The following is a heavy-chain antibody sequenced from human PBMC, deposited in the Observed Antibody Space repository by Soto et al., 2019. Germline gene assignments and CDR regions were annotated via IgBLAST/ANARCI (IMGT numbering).Heavy chain of an antibody. CDR1: GYTFTSYG. V-gene: IGHV1-18*01. CDR3: ARDRSGRDWLLPGLTDY. J-gene: IGHJ4*02. Sequence: GSSVKVSGKASGYTFTSYGISWVRQSPGQGLEWMGWISAYNGNTNYAQKLQGRVTMTTDTSTSTAYMELRSLRSDDTAVYYSARDRSGRDWLLPGLTDYWGPGTLVTVSS. CDR2: ISAYNGNT. D-gene: IGHD3-9*01.